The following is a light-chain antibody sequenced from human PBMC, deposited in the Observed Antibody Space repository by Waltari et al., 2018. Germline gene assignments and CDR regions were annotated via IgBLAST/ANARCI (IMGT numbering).Light chain of an antibody. J-gene: IGLJ3*02. V-gene: IGLV2-14*03. CDR3: SSYTSSSTLV. CDR1: SSDVGGYNY. Sequence: QSALTQPASVSGSPGQSITISCTGTSSDVGGYNYVSWYQQHPGKAPKLMIYDVSQRPSGVSKRFSVSKSGNTASLTISGLQAEDEADYYCSSYTSSSTLVFGGGTKLTVL. CDR2: DVS.